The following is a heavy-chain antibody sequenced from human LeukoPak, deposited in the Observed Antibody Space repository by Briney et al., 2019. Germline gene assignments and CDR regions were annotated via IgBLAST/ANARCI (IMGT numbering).Heavy chain of an antibody. CDR3: ARGYCSSTSCYGYYYYGMDV. Sequence: PGGSLRLSCAASGFTFSSYAMSWVRQAPGKGLEWVSSISSSSNYIYYADSVKGRFTISRDNAKNSLYLQMNSLRAEDTAVYYCARGYCSSTSCYGYYYYGMDVWGQGTTVTVSS. D-gene: IGHD2-2*01. V-gene: IGHV3-21*06. J-gene: IGHJ6*02. CDR2: ISSSSNYI. CDR1: GFTFSSYA.